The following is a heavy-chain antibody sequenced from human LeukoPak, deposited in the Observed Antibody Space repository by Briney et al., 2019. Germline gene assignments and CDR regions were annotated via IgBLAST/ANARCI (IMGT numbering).Heavy chain of an antibody. CDR3: ARGDCSSTSCYHGREYFDY. V-gene: IGHV4-4*02. CDR2: IYHSGST. CDR1: GGSISSSNW. Sequence: SGTLSLTCAVSGGSISSSNWWSWVRQPPGKGLEWIGEIYHSGSTYYNPSLKSRVTISVDKSKNQFSLKLSSVTAADTAVYYCARGDCSSTSCYHGREYFDYWGQGTLVTVSS. D-gene: IGHD2-2*01. J-gene: IGHJ4*02.